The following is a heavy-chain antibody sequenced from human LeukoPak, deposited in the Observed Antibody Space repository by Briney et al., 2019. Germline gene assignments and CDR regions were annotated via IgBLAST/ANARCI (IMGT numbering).Heavy chain of an antibody. Sequence: SETLFLTCAVYGGSFSGYYWRWIRQPPGKGLEWIGEINHSGSTNYNPSLKSRVTISVDTSKNQFSLKLSSVTSADTAVYYCARHEPAYYYGVSGWFDPWGQGTLVTVSS. CDR3: ARHEPAYYYGVSGWFDP. V-gene: IGHV4-34*01. J-gene: IGHJ5*02. D-gene: IGHD3-10*01. CDR1: GGSFSGYY. CDR2: INHSGST.